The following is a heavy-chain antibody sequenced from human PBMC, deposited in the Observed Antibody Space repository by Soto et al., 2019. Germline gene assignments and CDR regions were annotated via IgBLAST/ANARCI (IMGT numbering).Heavy chain of an antibody. CDR3: ASRPYGSGSYYKFTGFDY. J-gene: IGHJ4*02. CDR2: ISGSGGST. D-gene: IGHD3-10*01. CDR1: GFTFSSYA. V-gene: IGHV3-23*01. Sequence: PGGSLRLSCAASGFTFSSYAMSWVRQAPGKGLEWVSAISGSGGSTYYADSVKGRFTISRDNSKNTLYLQMNSLRAEDTAVYYCASRPYGSGSYYKFTGFDYWGQGTLVTVSS.